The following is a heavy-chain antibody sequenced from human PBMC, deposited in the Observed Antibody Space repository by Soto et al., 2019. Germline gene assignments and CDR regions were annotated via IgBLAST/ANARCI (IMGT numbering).Heavy chain of an antibody. CDR1: GFTFSSYA. V-gene: IGHV3-30-3*01. CDR3: ARVRVATMPHFDY. Sequence: RRLSCAASGFTFSSYAMHWVHQAPGKGLEWVAVISYDGSNKYYADSVKGRFTISRDNSKNTLYLQMNSLRAEDTAVYYCARVRVATMPHFDYWGQGTLVTVSS. CDR2: ISYDGSNK. D-gene: IGHD5-12*01. J-gene: IGHJ4*02.